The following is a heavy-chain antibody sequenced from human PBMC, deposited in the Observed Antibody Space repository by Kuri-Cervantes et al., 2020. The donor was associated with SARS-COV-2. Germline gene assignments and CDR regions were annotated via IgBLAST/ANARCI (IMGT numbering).Heavy chain of an antibody. Sequence: ASVKVSCKASGYTFTSYYMHWVRQAPGQGLEWMGWISAYNGNTNYAQKLQGRVTMTTDTSTSTAYMELRSLRSDDTAVYYCARERGTSYYYYMDVWGKGTTVTVSS. CDR3: ARERGTSYYYYMDV. V-gene: IGHV1-18*04. CDR2: ISAYNGNT. CDR1: GYTFTSYY. J-gene: IGHJ6*03. D-gene: IGHD1-7*01.